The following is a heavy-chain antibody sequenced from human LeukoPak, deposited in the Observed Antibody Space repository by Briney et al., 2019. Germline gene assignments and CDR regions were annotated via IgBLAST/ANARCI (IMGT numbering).Heavy chain of an antibody. CDR1: GFTFSSYS. Sequence: GGSLRLSCAASGFTFSSYSMNWVRQAPGKGLEWVSSISSSSSYIYYADSVKGRFTISRDNAKNSLYLQMNSLRAEDTAVYYCARDTMVRGVIINDYWGQGTLVTVSS. CDR2: ISSSSSYI. V-gene: IGHV3-21*01. J-gene: IGHJ4*02. CDR3: ARDTMVRGVIINDY. D-gene: IGHD3-10*01.